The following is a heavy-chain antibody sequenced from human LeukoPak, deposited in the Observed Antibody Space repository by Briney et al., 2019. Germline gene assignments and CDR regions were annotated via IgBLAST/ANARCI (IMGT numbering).Heavy chain of an antibody. D-gene: IGHD3-22*01. Sequence: PSETLSLTCAVYGGSFSGYYWGWVRQPPGKALEWIGNIFYSGSTYYSPSLKSRVTISLDTSRNQFSLKLNSVTAADTAVYYCAKSNGYGLIDIWGEGTMVTVSS. J-gene: IGHJ3*02. V-gene: IGHV4-34*12. CDR1: GGSFSGYY. CDR3: AKSNGYGLIDI. CDR2: IFYSGST.